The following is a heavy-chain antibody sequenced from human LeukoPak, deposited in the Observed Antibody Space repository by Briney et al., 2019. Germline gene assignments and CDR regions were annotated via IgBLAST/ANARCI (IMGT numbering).Heavy chain of an antibody. CDR1: GFPFNRFA. CDR2: ISGGGDA. J-gene: IGHJ4*02. CDR3: AKEGITGADS. Sequence: GGSLTLSCTASGFPFNRFAMSWVRQAPGQGLAWVSAISGGGDAHYADSVKGRFTISRDNSKNTLFLHMNNWTADDTALYFCAKEGITGADSWGQGTLVSVSS. V-gene: IGHV3-23*01.